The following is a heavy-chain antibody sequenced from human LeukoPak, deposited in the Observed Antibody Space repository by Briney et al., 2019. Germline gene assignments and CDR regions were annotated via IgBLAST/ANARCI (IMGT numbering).Heavy chain of an antibody. D-gene: IGHD1-26*01. J-gene: IGHJ4*02. CDR1: GFTFSGFW. Sequence: GGSLRLSCAVSGFTFSGFWMSWSRQAPGKGLEWVASINSDGSEGYYADVVKGRFTISRDNAKDTLYLQMNGLRAEDTAVYHCIRDLGGRSGYWGQGTLVTVSS. CDR3: IRDLGGRSGY. CDR2: INSDGSEG. V-gene: IGHV3-7*01.